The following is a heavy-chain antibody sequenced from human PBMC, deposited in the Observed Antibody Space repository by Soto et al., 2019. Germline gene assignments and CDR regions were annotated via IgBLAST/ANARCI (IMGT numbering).Heavy chain of an antibody. J-gene: IGHJ6*02. Sequence: SETVSLTCAVYGGSFSGYYWSWIRQPPGKGLEWIGEINHSGSTNYNPSLKSRVTISVDTSKNQFSLKLSSVTAADTAVYYCASLNYYDTTTGRYGMDVWGQGTTVTVSS. CDR1: GGSFSGYY. V-gene: IGHV4-34*01. CDR3: ASLNYYDTTTGRYGMDV. D-gene: IGHD3-22*01. CDR2: INHSGST.